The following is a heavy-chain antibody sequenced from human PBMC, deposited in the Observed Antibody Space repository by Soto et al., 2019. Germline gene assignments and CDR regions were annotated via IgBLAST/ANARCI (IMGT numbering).Heavy chain of an antibody. Sequence: QVQLVQSGAEVKKPGASVKVSCKASGFTFTNYYIHWVRPAPGQGLEWMGLINPSGGGTFYAQKFQGSVTVTRDTSTGTVYMELSNLRSEDTAVYFCARDSGDTTLRQWGRSFHYWCQGTLVTVSS. CDR1: GFTFTNYY. V-gene: IGHV1-46*01. D-gene: IGHD1-1*01. CDR3: ARDSGDTTLRQWGRSFHY. CDR2: INPSGGGT. J-gene: IGHJ4*02.